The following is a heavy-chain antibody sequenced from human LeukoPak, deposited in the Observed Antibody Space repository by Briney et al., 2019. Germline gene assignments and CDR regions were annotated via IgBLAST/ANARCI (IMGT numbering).Heavy chain of an antibody. Sequence: GGSLRLSCAASGFTFSSYAMSWVRQAPGKGLEWVSAISGSGGSTYYADSVEGRFTISSDNSKNTLYLQMNSLRAEDTAVYYCARDTVTTFRFRDYYYYGMDVWGQGTTVTVSS. CDR2: ISGSGGST. CDR3: ARDTVTTFRFRDYYYYGMDV. CDR1: GFTFSSYA. V-gene: IGHV3-23*01. J-gene: IGHJ6*02. D-gene: IGHD4-17*01.